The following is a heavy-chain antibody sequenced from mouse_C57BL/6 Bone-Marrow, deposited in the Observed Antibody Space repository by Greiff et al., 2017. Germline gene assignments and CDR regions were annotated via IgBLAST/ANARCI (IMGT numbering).Heavy chain of an antibody. CDR1: GYTFTSYN. J-gene: IGHJ1*03. V-gene: IGHV1-12*01. CDR3: ASPRAPTTVVDWYFDV. Sequence: LQESGAELVRPGASVKMSCKASGYTFTSYNMHWVKQTPRQGLEWIGAIYPGNGDTSYNQKFKGKATLTVDKSSSTAYMQLSSLTSEDSAVYFCASPRAPTTVVDWYFDVWGTGTTVTVSS. CDR2: IYPGNGDT. D-gene: IGHD1-1*01.